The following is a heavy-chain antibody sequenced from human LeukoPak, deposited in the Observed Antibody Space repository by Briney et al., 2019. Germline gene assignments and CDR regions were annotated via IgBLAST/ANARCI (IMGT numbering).Heavy chain of an antibody. D-gene: IGHD6-13*01. Sequence: ASVKVSCKASGYTFTSYWIQWVRQAPGQGLEWMGLINPDGGSTAYALRFQGRVTMTRDTSTSTVYMDFSSLRSEDTALYYCARAPRNSSTMLDYWGQGTLVTVSS. V-gene: IGHV1-46*01. CDR3: ARAPRNSSTMLDY. J-gene: IGHJ4*02. CDR2: INPDGGST. CDR1: GYTFTSYW.